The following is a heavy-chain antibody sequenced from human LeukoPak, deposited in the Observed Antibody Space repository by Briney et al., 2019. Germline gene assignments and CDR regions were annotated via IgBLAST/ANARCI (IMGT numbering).Heavy chain of an antibody. V-gene: IGHV3-23*01. J-gene: IGHJ4*02. CDR3: AEDAYGTRYFDY. D-gene: IGHD2-2*01. CDR1: GFTFSKNA. Sequence: PGGSLRLSCAASGFTFSKNAMSWVRQAPGKGLEWVSSLSGSGADTYYADSVKGRFTISRDNAKNTAYLQMNSLRAEDTAVYYCAEDAYGTRYFDYWGQGTLVTAS. CDR2: LSGSGADT.